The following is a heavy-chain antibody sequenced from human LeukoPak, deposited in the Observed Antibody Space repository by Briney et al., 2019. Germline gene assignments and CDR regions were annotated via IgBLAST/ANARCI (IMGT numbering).Heavy chain of an antibody. CDR2: IYSSGNT. CDR1: GDSISSGRNY. V-gene: IGHV4-39*01. D-gene: IGHD1-1*01. J-gene: IGHJ4*02. Sequence: PSETLSLTCSVSGDSISSGRNYWGWIRQSPGKGLEWIASIYSSGNTHSNPSLKSRVSISVDTSKNQDSLKLYSVTASDAAIYYCARHLSGTTMSHYFDFWGQGTLVTVSS. CDR3: ARHLSGTTMSHYFDF.